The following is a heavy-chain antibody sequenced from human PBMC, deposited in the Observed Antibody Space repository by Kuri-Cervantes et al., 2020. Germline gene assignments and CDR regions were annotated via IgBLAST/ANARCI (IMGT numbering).Heavy chain of an antibody. Sequence: GGSLRLSCAASGFTFSSYGMHWVRQAPGKGLEWVAVIWYDGSNKYYADSVKGRFTISRDNSKNTLYLQMNSLRAEDTAVYYCARVTGYYDSSGYRTKGDYWGQGTLVTVSS. CDR1: GFTFSSYG. J-gene: IGHJ4*02. CDR3: ARVTGYYDSSGYRTKGDY. D-gene: IGHD3-22*01. V-gene: IGHV3-33*08. CDR2: IWYDGSNK.